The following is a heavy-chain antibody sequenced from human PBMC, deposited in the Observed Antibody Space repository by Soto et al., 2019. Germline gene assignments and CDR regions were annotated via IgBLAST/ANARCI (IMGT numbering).Heavy chain of an antibody. J-gene: IGHJ5*02. CDR2: IYSGGST. Sequence: GGSLRLSCAASGFTVSSNYMSWVRQAPGKGLEWVSVIYSGGSTYYADSVKGRFTISRDNSKNTLYLQMNSLRAEDTAVYYCARVPYDSSGYYYPNWFDPWGQGTLVTVSS. CDR1: GFTVSSNY. D-gene: IGHD3-22*01. CDR3: ARVPYDSSGYYYPNWFDP. V-gene: IGHV3-53*01.